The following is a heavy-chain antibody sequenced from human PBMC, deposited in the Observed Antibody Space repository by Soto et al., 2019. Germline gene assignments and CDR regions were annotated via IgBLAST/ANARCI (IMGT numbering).Heavy chain of an antibody. J-gene: IGHJ3*02. D-gene: IGHD5-18*01. V-gene: IGHV5-51*01. CDR1: GYSFTSYW. CDR2: IYPGDSDT. Sequence: GESLKISCKGSGYSFTSYWIGWVRQMPGKGLEWMGIIYPGDSDTRYSPSFQGQVTISADKSISTAYLQWSSLKASDTAMYYCARLPRYSYGYYAFESWGQETMVTVS. CDR3: ARLPRYSYGYYAFES.